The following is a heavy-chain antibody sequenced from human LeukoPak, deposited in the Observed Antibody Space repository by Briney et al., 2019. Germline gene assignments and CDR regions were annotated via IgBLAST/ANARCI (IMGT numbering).Heavy chain of an antibody. CDR2: IIGGGITS. CDR1: GFTFSNYA. Sequence: PGGSLRLSCAASGFTFSNYAMRWVRQAPGKGLEWVSTIIGGGITSYYAASAKGRFTISRDNSKNTMFLQMNGLRADDTAVYYCPRQAYASGWNPFDYWGQGILVTVSS. CDR3: PRQAYASGWNPFDY. J-gene: IGHJ4*02. D-gene: IGHD6-19*01. V-gene: IGHV3-23*01.